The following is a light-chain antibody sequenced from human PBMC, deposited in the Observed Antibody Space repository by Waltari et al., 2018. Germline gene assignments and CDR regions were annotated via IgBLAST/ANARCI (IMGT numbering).Light chain of an antibody. V-gene: IGLV1-40*01. CDR3: SAWDSSLSTL. CDR2: ENN. J-gene: IGLJ2*01. Sequence: QSVLTQPPSASGAPGQRVTISCPGSSSNIGAGYSVSWYQQFPGTAPKLLIYENNKRPSGVSDRFSGSKSGTSASLTITGLQSEDEADYYCSAWDSSLSTLFGGGTRLTVL. CDR1: SSNIGAGYS.